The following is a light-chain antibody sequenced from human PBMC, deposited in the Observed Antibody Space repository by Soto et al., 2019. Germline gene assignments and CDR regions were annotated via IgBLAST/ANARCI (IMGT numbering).Light chain of an antibody. J-gene: IGKJ1*01. Sequence: DIQMTQSPSSLSSSVAERFTITCRASQSISSYLNWYQQKPGKAPKLLIYAASSLQSGVPSRFSGSGSGTDFTLTISSLQPEDFATYYCQQSYSTPRTFGQGTKVDNK. CDR1: QSISSY. CDR3: QQSYSTPRT. V-gene: IGKV1-39*01. CDR2: AAS.